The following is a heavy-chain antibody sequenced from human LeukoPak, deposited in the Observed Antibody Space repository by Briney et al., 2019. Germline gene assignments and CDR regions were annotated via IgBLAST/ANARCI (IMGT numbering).Heavy chain of an antibody. Sequence: GGSLRLSCAASGFTFSSYWMSWVRQAPWKGLEWVANIKQDGSEKYYVDSVKGRFTISRDNAKNPLYLQMNSLRAEDTAVYYCARVPGIAAATYYFDYWGQGTLVTVSS. CDR2: IKQDGSEK. V-gene: IGHV3-7*01. CDR3: ARVPGIAAATYYFDY. CDR1: GFTFSSYW. J-gene: IGHJ4*02. D-gene: IGHD6-13*01.